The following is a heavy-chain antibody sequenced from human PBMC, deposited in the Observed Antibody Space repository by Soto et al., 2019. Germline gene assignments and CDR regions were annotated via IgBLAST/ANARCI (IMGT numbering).Heavy chain of an antibody. CDR2: IDAVSGIT. V-gene: IGHV1-3*01. J-gene: IGHJ4*02. Sequence: SVKVSCKASAYSFTNWTIHWVLQAPGKSLESMGWIDAVSGITKYSQKFQDRVTITRDTSASTAYMELNSQRSEDTAFYYCARWRGAFDSWGQGALATVSS. CDR3: ARWRGAFDS. CDR1: AYSFTNWT. D-gene: IGHD1-26*01.